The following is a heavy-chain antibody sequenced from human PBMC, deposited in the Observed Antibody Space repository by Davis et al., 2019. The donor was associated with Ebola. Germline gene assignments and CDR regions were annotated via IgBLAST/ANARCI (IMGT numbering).Heavy chain of an antibody. CDR1: GFPLSTYG. CDR2: ISYDANIK. J-gene: IGHJ4*02. V-gene: IGHV3-30-3*01. CDR3: VRTPEYHYGGTFDY. D-gene: IGHD4-23*01. Sequence: GESLKISCAASGFPLSTYGFHWVRQAPGKGLEWVALISYDANIKYYADSVKGRFTISRDNSKNTLYLQMNSLRPEDAALYYCVRTPEYHYGGTFDYWGPGTLVTVSS.